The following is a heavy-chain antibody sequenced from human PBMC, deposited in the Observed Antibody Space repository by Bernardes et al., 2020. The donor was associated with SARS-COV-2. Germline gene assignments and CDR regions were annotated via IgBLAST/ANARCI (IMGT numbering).Heavy chain of an antibody. CDR2: ISGGTRTI. Sequence: GGSVRRSGAASGFTFSSHSMNWVRQAPGKGLEWLSYISGGTRTIYYADSVKGRFVISRDNAKNLLYLQMNSLRAEDTAVYYCARDGRRGYDMDVWGQGTTVTVSS. CDR3: ARDGRRGYDMDV. CDR1: GFTFSSHS. V-gene: IGHV3-48*01. D-gene: IGHD1-26*01. J-gene: IGHJ6*02.